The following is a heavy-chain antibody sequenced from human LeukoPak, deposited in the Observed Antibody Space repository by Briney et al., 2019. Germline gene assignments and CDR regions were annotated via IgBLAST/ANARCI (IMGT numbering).Heavy chain of an antibody. CDR2: INHSGST. J-gene: IGHJ5*02. D-gene: IGHD3-10*01. CDR3: ARGGGYNWFDP. Sequence: SETLSLTCAVYGGSFSGYYLSWIRQPPGKELEWIGEINHSGSTNYNPSLKSRVTISVDTSKNQFSLKLSSVTAADTAVYYCARGGGYNWFDPWGQGTLVTVSS. CDR1: GGSFSGYY. V-gene: IGHV4-34*01.